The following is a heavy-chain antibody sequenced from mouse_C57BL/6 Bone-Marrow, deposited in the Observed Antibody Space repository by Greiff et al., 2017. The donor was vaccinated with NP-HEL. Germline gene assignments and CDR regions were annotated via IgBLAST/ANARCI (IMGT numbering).Heavy chain of an antibody. Sequence: VHVKQSGAELVKPGASVKLSCTASGFNIKDYYMHWVKQRTEQGLEWIGRIDPEAGETKYAPKFQGKATITADTSSNTAYLQLSSLTSEDTAVYYCARDYYGSSPYFDYWGQGTTLTVSS. CDR3: ARDYYGSSPYFDY. CDR2: IDPEAGET. CDR1: GFNIKDYY. J-gene: IGHJ2*01. V-gene: IGHV14-2*01. D-gene: IGHD1-1*01.